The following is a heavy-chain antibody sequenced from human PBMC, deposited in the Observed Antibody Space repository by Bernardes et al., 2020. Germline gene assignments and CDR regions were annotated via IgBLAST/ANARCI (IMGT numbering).Heavy chain of an antibody. Sequence: SETLSLTCTVSGGSISSYYWSWIRQPPGKGLEWIGYIYYSGSTNYNPSLKSRVTISVDTSKNQFSLKLSSVTAADTAVYYCARDPNPYGSQGRSYYYYGMDVWGKGTTVTVSS. J-gene: IGHJ6*04. CDR1: GGSISSYY. CDR2: IYYSGST. V-gene: IGHV4-59*01. CDR3: ARDPNPYGSQGRSYYYYGMDV. D-gene: IGHD3-10*01.